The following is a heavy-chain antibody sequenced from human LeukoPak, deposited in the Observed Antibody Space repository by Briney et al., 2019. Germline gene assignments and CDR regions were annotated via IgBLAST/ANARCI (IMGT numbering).Heavy chain of an antibody. V-gene: IGHV3-48*01. J-gene: IGHJ4*02. CDR1: GFSFTTYS. Sequence: PGGSLRLSCVASGFSFTTYSMHWVRQAPGKGLEWVSYISSDSTTISYAASAKGRFTISRDNVKNSLYLQMNSLTAEDTAMYYCARKRPNYFDYWGQGTLVTVSS. CDR3: ARKRPNYFDY. CDR2: ISSDSTTI.